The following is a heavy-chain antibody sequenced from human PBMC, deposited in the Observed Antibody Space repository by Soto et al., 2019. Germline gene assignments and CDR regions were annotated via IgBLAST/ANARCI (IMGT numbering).Heavy chain of an antibody. V-gene: IGHV1-3*04. J-gene: IGHJ4*02. CDR1: GYTFTSYA. CDR2: VDTGNGNT. Sequence: ASVKVSCKASGYTFTSYAIHWVRQAPGQSLEWMGWVDTGNGNTKYSQKFQGRVTITRDTYANTADMELSSLRSEDTAVYYCARDAKWDPRGVEAPQDDYFDYWGQGTLVPVSS. D-gene: IGHD1-26*01. CDR3: ARDAKWDPRGVEAPQDDYFDY.